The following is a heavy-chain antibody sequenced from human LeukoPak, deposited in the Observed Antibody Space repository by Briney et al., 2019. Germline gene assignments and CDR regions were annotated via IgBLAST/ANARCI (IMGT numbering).Heavy chain of an antibody. Sequence: PGGSLRLSCAASGFTFSSYAMSWVRQAPGKGLEWVSAISGSGGSTYYADSVKGRFTISRDNSKNTLYLQMNSLRAEDTAVYYCARDPSSLCYFDYWGQGTLVTVSS. V-gene: IGHV3-23*01. CDR3: ARDPSSLCYFDY. J-gene: IGHJ4*02. CDR2: ISGSGGST. D-gene: IGHD3-10*01. CDR1: GFTFSSYA.